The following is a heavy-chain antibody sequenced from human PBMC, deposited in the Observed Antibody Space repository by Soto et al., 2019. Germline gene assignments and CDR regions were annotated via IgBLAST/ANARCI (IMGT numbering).Heavy chain of an antibody. CDR3: ASQYQLLYYYYGMDV. CDR1: GGTFSSYA. D-gene: IGHD2-2*01. V-gene: IGHV1-69*13. Sequence: SVKVSCKASGGTFSSYAISWVRQAPGQGLEWMGGIIPIFGTANYAQKFQGRVTITADESTSTAYMELSSLRSEDTAVYYCASQYQLLYYYYGMDVWGQGTTVTVSS. J-gene: IGHJ6*02. CDR2: IIPIFGTA.